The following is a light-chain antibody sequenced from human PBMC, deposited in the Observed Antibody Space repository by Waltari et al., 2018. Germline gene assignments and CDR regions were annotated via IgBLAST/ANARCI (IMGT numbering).Light chain of an antibody. CDR1: QSVSSF. V-gene: IGKV3-11*01. J-gene: IGKJ4*01. CDR3: QQRGNWPLT. Sequence: EIVLTQSQANLSLSPGERATLSCRASQSVSSFLAWYQQKPGQAPRLLIYDASNRATGIPARFSGSGSGTDFTLTISSLEPEDFAVYYCQQRGNWPLTFGGGTKVEIK. CDR2: DAS.